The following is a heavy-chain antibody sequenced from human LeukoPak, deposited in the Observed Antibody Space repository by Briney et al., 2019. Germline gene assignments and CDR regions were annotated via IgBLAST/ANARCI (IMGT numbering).Heavy chain of an antibody. V-gene: IGHV3-7*03. CDR1: GFTFSNYW. CDR2: MKQDGTVK. CDR3: AKPYYDILTGYYTGPFDY. Sequence: PGGSLRLSCAASGFTFSNYWMSWVRQAPGKGLEWVANMKQDGTVKYYVDSVKGRFTISRDNAKNSLYLQMNSLRAEDTAVYYCAKPYYDILTGYYTGPFDYWGQGTLVTVSS. J-gene: IGHJ4*02. D-gene: IGHD3-9*01.